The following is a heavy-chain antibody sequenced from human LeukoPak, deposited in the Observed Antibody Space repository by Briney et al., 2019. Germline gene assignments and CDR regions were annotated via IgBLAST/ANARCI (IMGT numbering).Heavy chain of an antibody. D-gene: IGHD6-19*01. CDR2: ISGSGGST. Sequence: GGSLRLSCAASGFTFNSYSMSWVRQAPGQGLEWVSGISGSGGSTYYADSVKGRFTISKDDSKNTLKLQMNSLRAEDTATYYCAKILSSGWYYFDYWGQGTLVTVSS. CDR1: GFTFNSYS. J-gene: IGHJ4*02. V-gene: IGHV3-23*01. CDR3: AKILSSGWYYFDY.